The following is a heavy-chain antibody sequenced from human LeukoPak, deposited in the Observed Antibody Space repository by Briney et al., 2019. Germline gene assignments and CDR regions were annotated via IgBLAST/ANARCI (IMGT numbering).Heavy chain of an antibody. CDR3: ATHTDWFDP. CDR1: GVSFSGYY. D-gene: IGHD5-18*01. CDR2: IYYSGST. Sequence: PSETLSLTCAVYGVSFSGYYWSWIRQPPGKGLEWIGYIYYSGSTNYNPSLKSRVTISVDTSKNQFSLKLSSVTAADTAVYYCATHTDWFDPWGQGTLVTVSS. V-gene: IGHV4-59*01. J-gene: IGHJ5*02.